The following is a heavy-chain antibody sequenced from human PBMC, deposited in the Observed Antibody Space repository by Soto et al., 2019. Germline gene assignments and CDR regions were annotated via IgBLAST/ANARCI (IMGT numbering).Heavy chain of an antibody. CDR1: GFNVNSDY. V-gene: IGHV3-53*01. CDR3: TRDGRGLGRLSLFEY. J-gene: IGHJ4*02. Sequence: GGSLRLSCAASGFNVNSDYMNWVRQTPGKGLEWVASIYSGETTYYADSVRGRFTISSDKSKNTLYFQLSSLRIEDTAVYYCTRDGRGLGRLSLFEYWGQGVLVTVS. D-gene: IGHD2-21*02. CDR2: IYSGETT.